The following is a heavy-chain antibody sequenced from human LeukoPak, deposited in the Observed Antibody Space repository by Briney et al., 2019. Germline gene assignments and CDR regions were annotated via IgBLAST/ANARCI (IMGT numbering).Heavy chain of an antibody. V-gene: IGHV4-39*07. CDR2: IYYSGST. J-gene: IGHJ4*02. CDR3: ARGNSYCSSTSCSRHYFDY. D-gene: IGHD2-2*01. CDR1: GGSISSTSYY. Sequence: SETLSLTCTVSGGSISSTSYYWGWIRQPPGRGLEWIGSIYYSGSTYYNPSLKSQVTISVDTSKYQFSLNLSSVTATDTAVYYCARGNSYCSSTSCSRHYFDYWAQGTLVTVSS.